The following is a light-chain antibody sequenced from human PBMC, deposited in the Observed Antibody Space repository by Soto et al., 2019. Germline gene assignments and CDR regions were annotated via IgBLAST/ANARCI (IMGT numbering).Light chain of an antibody. CDR1: QSVSSSY. CDR2: GAS. V-gene: IGKV3-20*01. CDR3: QQYGSSPWT. Sequence: VFPQPPAPPSSSPGERATLSCRASQSVSSSYLAWYQQKTGQAPMLLIYGASSRAPGIPHRFSGSGSGTDFTLTISRMEHAEFAVYYCQQYGSSPWTFGQGTKVDIK. J-gene: IGKJ1*01.